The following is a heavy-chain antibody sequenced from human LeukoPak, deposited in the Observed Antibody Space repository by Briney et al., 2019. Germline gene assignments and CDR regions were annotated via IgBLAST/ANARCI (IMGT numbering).Heavy chain of an antibody. CDR3: VRDLDWSFDY. J-gene: IGHJ4*02. D-gene: IGHD3-9*01. V-gene: IGHV3-48*02. CDR1: GFTFDRYS. Sequence: GGSLRLSCAASGFTFDRYSMNWVRQAPGEGLEWLSYTGGNIQYADSVKGRFTISRDNAKNSLYLQMNSLRDEDTAIYYCVRDLDWSFDYWGQGALVTVS. CDR2: TGGNI.